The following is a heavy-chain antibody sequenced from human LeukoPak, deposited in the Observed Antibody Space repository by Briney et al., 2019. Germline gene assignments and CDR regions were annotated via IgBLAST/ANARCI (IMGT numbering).Heavy chain of an antibody. CDR2: INPNSGGT. Sequence: ASVKVSCKTSGYTFTGYYMHWVRQAPGQGLEWMGWINPNSGGTNYAQKFQGRVTMTRDTSISTAYMELSRLRSDDTAVYYCARVGDFWSGYYTGYMDVWGKGTTVTVSS. V-gene: IGHV1-2*02. CDR1: GYTFTGYY. CDR3: ARVGDFWSGYYTGYMDV. J-gene: IGHJ6*03. D-gene: IGHD3-3*01.